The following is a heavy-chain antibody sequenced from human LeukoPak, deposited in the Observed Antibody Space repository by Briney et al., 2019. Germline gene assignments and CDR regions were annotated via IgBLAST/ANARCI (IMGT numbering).Heavy chain of an antibody. V-gene: IGHV4-61*02. CDR3: ARGHHRPWEHASDAFDI. D-gene: IGHD1-26*01. Sequence: SETLSLTCTVSGGSISSGSYYWSWIRQPAGKGLEWIGRMYTSGSTNYNPSLKSRVTISVDTSKNQFSLRLSSVTAADTAVYYCARGHHRPWEHASDAFDIWGQGTMVTVSS. CDR2: MYTSGST. J-gene: IGHJ3*02. CDR1: GGSISSGSYY.